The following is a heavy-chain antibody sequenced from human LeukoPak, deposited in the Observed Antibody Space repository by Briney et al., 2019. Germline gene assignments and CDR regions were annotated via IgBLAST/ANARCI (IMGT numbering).Heavy chain of an antibody. CDR1: GFTFSSYA. J-gene: IGHJ4*02. D-gene: IGHD2-21*02. V-gene: IGHV3-23*01. Sequence: PGGSLRLSCAVSGFTFSSYAMSWVRQAPGKGLEWVSAISGSDGSTYYADSVKGRFTISRDNSKNTLYLQMNSLRAEDTAVYYCAKPPYCGGDCYSGFDYWGQGTLVTVSS. CDR2: ISGSDGST. CDR3: AKPPYCGGDCYSGFDY.